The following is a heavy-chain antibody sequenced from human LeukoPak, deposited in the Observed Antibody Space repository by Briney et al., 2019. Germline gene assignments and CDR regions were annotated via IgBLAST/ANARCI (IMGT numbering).Heavy chain of an antibody. Sequence: PSETLSLTCTVSGGSMIDHYWSWVRQPPGKGLEWVGYMHHSGKANSNPSLKSRVTISVDTPKNQVSLKLSSVTAADTAVYYCARDTHEYGSGSYYDDTFDSWGQGTLVTVSS. CDR3: ARDTHEYGSGSYYDDTFDS. CDR2: MHHSGKA. CDR1: GGSMIDHY. D-gene: IGHD3-10*01. V-gene: IGHV4-59*11. J-gene: IGHJ3*02.